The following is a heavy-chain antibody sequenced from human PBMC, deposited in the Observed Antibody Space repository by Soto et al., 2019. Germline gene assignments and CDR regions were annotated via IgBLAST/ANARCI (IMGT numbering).Heavy chain of an antibody. CDR3: AREGFGTMVRGSIAFGPAQYNWFDP. V-gene: IGHV4-61*01. CDR2: IYYSGST. J-gene: IGHJ5*02. D-gene: IGHD3-10*01. Sequence: PSETLSLTCTVSGGSVSSGSYYWSWIRQPPGKGLEWIGYIYYSGSTNYNPSLKSRVTISVDTSKNQFSLKLSSVTAADTAVYYCAREGFGTMVRGSIAFGPAQYNWFDPWGQGTLVTVSS. CDR1: GGSVSSGSYY.